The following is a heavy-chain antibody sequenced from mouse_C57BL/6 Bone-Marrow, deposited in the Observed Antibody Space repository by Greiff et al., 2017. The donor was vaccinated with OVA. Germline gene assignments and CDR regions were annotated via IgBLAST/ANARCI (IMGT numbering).Heavy chain of an antibody. CDR1: GYTFTDYY. Sequence: QVHVKQSGAELVRPGASVKLSCKASGYTFTDYYINWVKQRPGQGLEWIARIYPGSGNTYYNEKFKGKATLTAEKSSSTAYMQLSSLTSEDSAVYFCARAYDYEYYYAMDYWGQGTSVTVSS. CDR3: ARAYDYEYYYAMDY. V-gene: IGHV1-76*01. CDR2: IYPGSGNT. D-gene: IGHD2-4*01. J-gene: IGHJ4*01.